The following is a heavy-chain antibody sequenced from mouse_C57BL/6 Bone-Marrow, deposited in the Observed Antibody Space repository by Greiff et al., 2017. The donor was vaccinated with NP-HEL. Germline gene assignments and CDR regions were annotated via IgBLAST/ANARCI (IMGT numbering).Heavy chain of an antibody. J-gene: IGHJ2*01. D-gene: IGHD1-1*01. CDR1: GFSFNTYA. CDR3: VRGEGYYYGSNYFDY. Sequence: EVQRVESGGGLVQPKGSLKLSCAASGFSFNTYAMNWVRQAPGKGLEWVARIRSKSNNYATYYADSVKDRFTISRDDSESMLYLQMNNLKTEDTAMYYCVRGEGYYYGSNYFDYWGQGTTLTVSS. CDR2: IRSKSNNYAT. V-gene: IGHV10-1*01.